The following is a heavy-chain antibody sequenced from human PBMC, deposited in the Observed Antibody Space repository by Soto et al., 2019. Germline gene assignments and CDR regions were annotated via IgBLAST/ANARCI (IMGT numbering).Heavy chain of an antibody. Sequence: AGGSLRLSCAACGFTFSSYAMSWVRQAPGKGLEWVANIKQDGSETHYVDAVKGRFTISRDNAKNSVYLQMNSLRVEDTAVYYCGRGTGFLSDQWGQGTLVTVSS. CDR1: GFTFSSYA. J-gene: IGHJ4*02. V-gene: IGHV3-7*01. CDR2: IKQDGSET. CDR3: GRGTGFLSDQ. D-gene: IGHD2-8*02.